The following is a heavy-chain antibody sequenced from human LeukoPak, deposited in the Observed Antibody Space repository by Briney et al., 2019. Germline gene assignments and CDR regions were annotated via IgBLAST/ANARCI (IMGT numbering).Heavy chain of an antibody. CDR3: ARDKPAEAALDF. CDR1: GYTFTGYY. V-gene: IGHV1-2*02. CDR2: INPNSGGT. J-gene: IGHJ4*02. Sequence: ASVKVSCKASGYTFTGYYIHWVRQAPGQGLEWMGWINPNSGGTNYAQKFQGRVTMTRDRSINTAYMDLGSLTYDDTAVYYCARDKPAEAALDFWGQGTLVTVSS.